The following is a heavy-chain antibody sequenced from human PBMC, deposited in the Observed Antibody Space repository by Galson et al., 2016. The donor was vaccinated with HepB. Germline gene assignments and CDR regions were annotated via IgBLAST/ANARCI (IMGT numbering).Heavy chain of an antibody. V-gene: IGHV3-33*03. D-gene: IGHD2-2*01. J-gene: IGHJ6*03. CDR2: IWYDGSDK. Sequence: SLRLSCAASGFTFSTYGIHWVRQAPGKGLEWVAVIWYDGSDKYYADSVKGRFTLSRDNSMNTVSLQMSSLRADDTAVYYCARGHQLMDVWGKGTTVTVSS. CDR1: GFTFSTYG. CDR3: ARGHQLMDV.